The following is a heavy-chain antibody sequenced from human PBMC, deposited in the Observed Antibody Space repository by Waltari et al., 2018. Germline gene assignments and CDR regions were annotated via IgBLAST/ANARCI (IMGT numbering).Heavy chain of an antibody. CDR3: ATEGTVTSRGEHYYYYGMDV. CDR1: GYTFTDYY. V-gene: IGHV1-69-2*01. Sequence: EVQLVQSGAEVKKPGATVKISCKVSGYTFTDYYMHWVQQAPGKGLEWMGLVEPEDGETIYAEKFQGRVTITADTSTDTAYMELSSLRSEDTAVYYCATEGTVTSRGEHYYYYGMDVWGQGTTVTVSS. D-gene: IGHD4-4*01. J-gene: IGHJ6*02. CDR2: VEPEDGET.